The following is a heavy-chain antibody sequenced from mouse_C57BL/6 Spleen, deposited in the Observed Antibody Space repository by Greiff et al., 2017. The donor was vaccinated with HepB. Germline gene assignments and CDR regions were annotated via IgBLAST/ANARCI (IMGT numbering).Heavy chain of an antibody. Sequence: EVKVEESGGGLVKPGGSLKLSCAASGFTFSDYGMHWVRQAPEKGLEWVAYISSGGSTIYYADTVKGRFTISRDNAKNTLFLQMTSLRSEDTALYYCARGEYDVGFDYWGQGTLVTVSA. V-gene: IGHV5-17*01. CDR2: ISSGGSTI. D-gene: IGHD2-14*01. CDR1: GFTFSDYG. J-gene: IGHJ3*01. CDR3: ARGEYDVGFDY.